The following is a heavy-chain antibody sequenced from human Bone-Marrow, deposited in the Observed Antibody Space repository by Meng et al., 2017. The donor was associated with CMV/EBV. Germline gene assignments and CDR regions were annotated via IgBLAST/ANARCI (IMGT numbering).Heavy chain of an antibody. J-gene: IGHJ5*02. D-gene: IGHD3-16*01. CDR2: IYYSGST. Sequence: HLPRQESGPGLVKPSETLSLTCTVSGGSISSSSYYWGWIRQPPGKGLEWIGSIYYSGSTYYNPSLKSRVTISVDTSKNQFSLKLSSVTAADTAVYYCARDVYGRGWFDPWGQGTLVTVSS. V-gene: IGHV4-39*07. CDR1: GGSISSSSYY. CDR3: ARDVYGRGWFDP.